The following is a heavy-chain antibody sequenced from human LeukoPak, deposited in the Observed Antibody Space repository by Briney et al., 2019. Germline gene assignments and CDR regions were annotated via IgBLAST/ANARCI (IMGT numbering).Heavy chain of an antibody. CDR3: AREEVYCSGGSCYFNWFDP. Sequence: SVKVSCKASGGTFSRYAISWVRQAPGQGLEWMGGIIPILGIANYAQKFQGRVTITADKSTSTAYLKLSSLRSEDTAVYYCAREEVYCSGGSCYFNWFDPWGQGTLVTVSS. D-gene: IGHD2-15*01. CDR2: IIPILGIA. CDR1: GGTFSRYA. J-gene: IGHJ5*02. V-gene: IGHV1-69*10.